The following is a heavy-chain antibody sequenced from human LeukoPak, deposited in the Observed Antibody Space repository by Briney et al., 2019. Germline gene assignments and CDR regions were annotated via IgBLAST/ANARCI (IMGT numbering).Heavy chain of an antibody. CDR1: GFTCDDYI. Sequence: LPGGSLRLSCAASGFTCDDYIMRWVRQAPGRVLGWVSGINWNGASTGYADSVNGRFTISRDTAKNSLYLQINSRRADDAALYRCASFGKNYEILTGDYWRQGTVITV. J-gene: IGHJ4*02. V-gene: IGHV3-20*01. D-gene: IGHD3-9*01. CDR3: ASFGKNYEILTGDY. CDR2: INWNGAST.